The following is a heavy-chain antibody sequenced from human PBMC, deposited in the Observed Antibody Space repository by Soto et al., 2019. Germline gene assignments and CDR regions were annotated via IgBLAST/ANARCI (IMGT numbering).Heavy chain of an antibody. J-gene: IGHJ4*02. Sequence: GGSLRLSCAASGFTFSSYGMHWVRQAPGKGLEWVAAISCSGSYKYYADSVKGRFTISRDNAKNSLYLQMNSLRAEDTAVYYCARDLTGPLDYWGQGTLVTVSS. CDR2: ISCSGSYK. CDR3: ARDLTGPLDY. CDR1: GFTFSSYG. V-gene: IGHV3-21*01.